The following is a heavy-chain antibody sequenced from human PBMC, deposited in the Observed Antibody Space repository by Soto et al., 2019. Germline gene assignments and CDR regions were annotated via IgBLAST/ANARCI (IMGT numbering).Heavy chain of an antibody. Sequence: QVQLVESGGGVVQPGRSLRLSCAASGFTFSSYAMHWVRQAPGKGLEWVAVISYDGSNKYYADSVKGRFTISRDNSKNTLYLQMNSLRAEDTAVYYCARDLTNYYYYGMDVWGQGTTVIVCS. V-gene: IGHV3-30-3*01. CDR2: ISYDGSNK. CDR3: ARDLTNYYYYGMDV. CDR1: GFTFSSYA. D-gene: IGHD3-3*01. J-gene: IGHJ6*02.